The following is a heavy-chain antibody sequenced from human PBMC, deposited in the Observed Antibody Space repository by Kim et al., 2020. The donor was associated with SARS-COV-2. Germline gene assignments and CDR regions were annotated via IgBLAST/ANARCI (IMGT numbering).Heavy chain of an antibody. D-gene: IGHD6-19*01. Sequence: YNPSRKSRVTISVDTSKNQFSLKLSSVTAADTAVYYCARGALYSSGLDYWGQGTLVTVSS. J-gene: IGHJ4*02. V-gene: IGHV4-34*01. CDR3: ARGALYSSGLDY.